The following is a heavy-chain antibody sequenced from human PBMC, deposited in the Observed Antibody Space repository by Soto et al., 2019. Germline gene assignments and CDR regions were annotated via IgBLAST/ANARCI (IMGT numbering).Heavy chain of an antibody. CDR3: AHWSKRTYGTIFFDY. CDR2: IYWDDDK. D-gene: IGHD3-9*01. Sequence: SGPTLVNPTQTLTLTCTFSGFSLSSSAVGVGVGWIRQPPGKALEWLALIYWDDDKRYSPSLKSRLTITKDTSQNQVVLTMTNMDAVDTATYYCAHWSKRTYGTIFFDYCGLGTLVTVYS. V-gene: IGHV2-5*02. J-gene: IGHJ4*02. CDR1: GFSLSSSAVGVG.